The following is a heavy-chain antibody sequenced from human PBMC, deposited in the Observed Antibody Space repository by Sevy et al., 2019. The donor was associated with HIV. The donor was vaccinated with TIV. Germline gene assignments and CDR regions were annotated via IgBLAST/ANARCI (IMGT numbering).Heavy chain of an antibody. CDR1: GFTFSNYG. Sequence: GGSLRLSCAASGFTFSNYGMHWVRQAPGKGLEWVAVISYDGSNKYYADSVKGRFTISRDNSKNTLYLQMNILRAEDTAVYYCAKDGGTIFVVATNSFDYWGQGTLVTVSS. D-gene: IGHD3-3*01. J-gene: IGHJ4*02. V-gene: IGHV3-30*18. CDR2: ISYDGSNK. CDR3: AKDGGTIFVVATNSFDY.